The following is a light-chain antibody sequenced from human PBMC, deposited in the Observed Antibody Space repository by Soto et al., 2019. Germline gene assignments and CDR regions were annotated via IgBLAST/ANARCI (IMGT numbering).Light chain of an antibody. CDR2: EVS. CDR3: SSYTSSSTFVV. CDR1: SSDVGSYNR. Sequence: QSALTQPPSVSGSPGQSVTISCTGTSSDVGSYNRVSWYQQPPGTAPKLMIYEVSNRPSGVPDRFSGSKSGNTASLTISGLQAEDEADYYCSSYTSSSTFVVFGGGPQLTVL. J-gene: IGLJ2*01. V-gene: IGLV2-18*02.